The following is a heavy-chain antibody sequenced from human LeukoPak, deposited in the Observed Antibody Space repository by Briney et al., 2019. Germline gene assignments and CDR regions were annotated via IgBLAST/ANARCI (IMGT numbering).Heavy chain of an antibody. CDR1: GFTFSDYY. V-gene: IGHV3-11*03. D-gene: IGHD5-18*01. Sequence: GGSLRLSCAASGFTFSDYYMSWIRQAPGKGLEWVSYISSSSSYTNYADSVKGRFTISRDNAKNSLYLQMSSQRAEDTAVYYCARFRDSYGIFDYWGQGTLVTVSS. J-gene: IGHJ4*02. CDR2: ISSSSSYT. CDR3: ARFRDSYGIFDY.